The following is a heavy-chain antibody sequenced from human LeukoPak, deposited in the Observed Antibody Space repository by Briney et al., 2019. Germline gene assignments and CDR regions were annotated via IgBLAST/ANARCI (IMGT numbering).Heavy chain of an antibody. CDR2: IKQDGSEK. Sequence: PGGSLRLSCAASGFTFSGYSMNWVRQAPGKGLEWVGNIKQDGSEKRYADSVRGRFSISRDNAQTSLYLQMNSLRAEDTAVYYCTRASDPWLQLTWGQGTLVTVSP. CDR1: GFTFSGYS. J-gene: IGHJ5*02. CDR3: TRASDPWLQLT. D-gene: IGHD5-24*01. V-gene: IGHV3-7*05.